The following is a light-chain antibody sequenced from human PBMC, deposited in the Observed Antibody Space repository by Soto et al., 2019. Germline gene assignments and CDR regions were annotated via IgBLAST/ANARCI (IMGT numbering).Light chain of an antibody. CDR1: SSDIGGYHY. V-gene: IGLV2-14*01. CDR2: DVS. CDR3: SSFTSRHTYV. J-gene: IGLJ1*01. Sequence: QSALTQPASVSGSPGQSTTISCTGTSSDIGGYHYVSWYQQLPGEAPKLIIYDVSDRPSGVSTRFSGSKSGNTASLPISGLQAEDEGDYYCSSFTSRHTYVFGTGTKLTVL.